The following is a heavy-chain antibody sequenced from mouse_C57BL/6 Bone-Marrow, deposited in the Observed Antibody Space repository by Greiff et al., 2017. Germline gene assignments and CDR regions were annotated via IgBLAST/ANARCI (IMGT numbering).Heavy chain of an antibody. CDR3: ARGCYGSRYWYFDV. D-gene: IGHD1-1*01. Sequence: VKVVESGPGLVQPSQSLSITCTVSGFSLTSYGVHWVRQSPGKGLEWLGVIWSGGSTDYNAAFISRLSISKDNSKSQVFFKMNSLQADDTAIYYCARGCYGSRYWYFDVWGTGTTVTVSS. V-gene: IGHV2-2*01. CDR2: IWSGGST. J-gene: IGHJ1*03. CDR1: GFSLTSYG.